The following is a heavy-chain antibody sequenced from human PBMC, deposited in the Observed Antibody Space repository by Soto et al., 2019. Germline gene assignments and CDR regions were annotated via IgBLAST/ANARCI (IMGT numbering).Heavy chain of an antibody. CDR1: GGSITGFY. CDR3: EKDQNRYSDGSSSDP. J-gene: IGHJ5*02. V-gene: IGHV4-59*01. D-gene: IGHD5-18*01. Sequence: SETLSLTCTVSGGSITGFYWSWIRQFPGKRLEYIGYVFHTGNTNYNPSLRGRVTMSVDTSKNQFSLKLRSVTAADTAVYFCEKDQNRYSDGSSSDPWGQGTLVTVSS. CDR2: VFHTGNT.